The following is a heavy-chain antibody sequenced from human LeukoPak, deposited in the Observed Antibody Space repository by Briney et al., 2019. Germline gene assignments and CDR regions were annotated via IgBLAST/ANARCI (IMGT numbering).Heavy chain of an antibody. J-gene: IGHJ6*03. D-gene: IGHD3-16*01. V-gene: IGHV3-23*01. CDR2: IPRNGGST. CDR3: AKAPRFGDHAAEYFYYYIDV. CDR1: GFTFSSYA. Sequence: GGSLRLSCAASGFTFSSYAMSWVRQAPGKGLEWVSSIPRNGGSTYYADSVKGRFTISRDNSKNTLYVQMNSLRVDDTAVYYCAKAPRFGDHAAEYFYYYIDVWGKGTTVTVSS.